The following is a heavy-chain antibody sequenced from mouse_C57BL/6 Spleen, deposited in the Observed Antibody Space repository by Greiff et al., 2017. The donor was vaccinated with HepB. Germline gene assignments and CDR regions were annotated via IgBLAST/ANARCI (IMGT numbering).Heavy chain of an antibody. Sequence: EVKLVESGGDLVKPGGSLKLSCAASGFTFSSYGMSWVRQTPDKRLEWVATISSGGSYTYYPDSVKGRFTISRDNAKNTLYLQMSSLKSEDTAMYYCARQGYGYDDGSSAMDYWGQGTSVTVSS. V-gene: IGHV5-6*01. CDR3: ARQGYGYDDGSSAMDY. D-gene: IGHD2-2*01. J-gene: IGHJ4*01. CDR2: ISSGGSYT. CDR1: GFTFSSYG.